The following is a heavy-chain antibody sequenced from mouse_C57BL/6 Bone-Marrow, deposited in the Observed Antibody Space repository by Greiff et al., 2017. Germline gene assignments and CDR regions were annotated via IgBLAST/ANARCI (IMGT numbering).Heavy chain of an antibody. V-gene: IGHV1-5*01. CDR3: ACDYYGSSYPYYAMDY. CDR2: IYPGNSDT. J-gene: IGHJ4*01. CDR1: GYTFTSYW. D-gene: IGHD1-1*01. Sequence: EVKLVESGTVLARPGASVKMSCKTSGYTFTSYWMHWVKQRPGQGLEWIGAIYPGNSDTSYNQKFKGKAKLTAVTSASTAYMELSSLTNEDSAVYYCACDYYGSSYPYYAMDYWGQGTSVTVSS.